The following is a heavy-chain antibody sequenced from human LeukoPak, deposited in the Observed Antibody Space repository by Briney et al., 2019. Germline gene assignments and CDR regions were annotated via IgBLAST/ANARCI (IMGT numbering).Heavy chain of an antibody. CDR1: GGSISDSKYY. J-gene: IGHJ5*02. CDR3: ARQSTIAAARIDP. Sequence: SETLSLTCTVSGGSISDSKYYWGWIRQPPGRGLEWIANIYYSGSAYYSPSLKSRVTVSIDTSKNQFSLKLNSVTAADTAVYYCARQSTIAAARIDPWGQGTPVTVSS. CDR2: IYYSGSA. V-gene: IGHV4-39*01. D-gene: IGHD6-25*01.